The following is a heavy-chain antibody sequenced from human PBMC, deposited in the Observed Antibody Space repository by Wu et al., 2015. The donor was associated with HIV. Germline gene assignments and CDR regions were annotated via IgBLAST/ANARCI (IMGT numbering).Heavy chain of an antibody. V-gene: IGHV1-69*12. J-gene: IGHJ4*02. CDR2: IIPTLGTT. D-gene: IGHD4-23*01. Sequence: QVQMVQSGAEVKKPGSSVKVSCKISGGTFSSYAISWLRQAPGQGLEWMGGIIPTLGTTKHTQRFQDRVTIIADEFTSTAYIELNSLKSEDTAVYYCASRYGGKEINYFDYWGRGNPTVTVSS. CDR3: ASRYGGKEINYFDY. CDR1: GGTFSSYA.